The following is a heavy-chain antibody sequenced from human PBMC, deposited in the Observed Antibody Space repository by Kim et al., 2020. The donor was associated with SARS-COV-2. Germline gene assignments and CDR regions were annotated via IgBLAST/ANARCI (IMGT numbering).Heavy chain of an antibody. CDR3: ARHQLRRVVWDYYYYYMDV. CDR2: IYYSGST. CDR1: GGSISSYY. Sequence: SETLSRTCTVSGGSISSYYWSWIRQPPGKGLEWIGYIYYSGSTNYNPSLKSRVTISVDTSKNQFSLKLSSVTAADTAVYYCARHQLRRVVWDYYYYYMDVWGKGTTVTVSS. V-gene: IGHV4-59*08. D-gene: IGHD2-8*02. J-gene: IGHJ6*03.